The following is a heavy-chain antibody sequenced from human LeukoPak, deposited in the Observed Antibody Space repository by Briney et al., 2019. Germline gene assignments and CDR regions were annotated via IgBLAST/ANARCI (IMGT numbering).Heavy chain of an antibody. CDR3: ATYRQVQVPFEC. CDR2: IFPSGGEI. Sequence: GGSLRLSCAASGFTFSSYSMNWVRQAPGKGLEWVSSIFPSGGEIHYADSVKGRFTISRDNSKSTLSLQMNSLRAEDTAIYYCATYRQVQVPFECWGQGTLVTVSS. J-gene: IGHJ4*02. CDR1: GFTFSSYS. V-gene: IGHV3-21*04. D-gene: IGHD5-18*01.